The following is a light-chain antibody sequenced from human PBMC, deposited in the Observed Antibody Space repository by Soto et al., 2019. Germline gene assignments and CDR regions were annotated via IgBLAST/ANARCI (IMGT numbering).Light chain of an antibody. CDR1: QSVSRN. CDR3: QQYNNWPLI. Sequence: TQSPGTLSLSPGERATLSCRASQSVSRNYLVWYQQKPGQAPRLLIYGASTRATGIPARFSGSGSGTEFTLTISSLQSEDFAVYYCQQYNNWPLILGGGTKVDIK. J-gene: IGKJ4*01. CDR2: GAS. V-gene: IGKV3-15*01.